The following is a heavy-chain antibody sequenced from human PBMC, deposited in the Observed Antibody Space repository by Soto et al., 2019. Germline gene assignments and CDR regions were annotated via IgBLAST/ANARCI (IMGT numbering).Heavy chain of an antibody. CDR2: IYYGGST. Sequence: QLQLQESGSGLVKPSQTLSLTCAVSGGSISSGDYSWNWIRQPPGKGLEWIGYIYYGGSTHYNPSLQSRVTMPVDRSRNQFSLKLNSVTAADTAVYYCARVRREYDNSGPVDYWGQGTLVTVSS. D-gene: IGHD3-22*01. CDR1: GGSISSGDYS. J-gene: IGHJ4*02. CDR3: ARVRREYDNSGPVDY. V-gene: IGHV4-30-2*01.